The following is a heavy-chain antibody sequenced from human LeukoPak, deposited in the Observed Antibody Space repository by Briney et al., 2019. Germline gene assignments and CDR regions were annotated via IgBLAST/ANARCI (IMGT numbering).Heavy chain of an antibody. CDR3: ARTREDRLRWRTYYYYYMDV. J-gene: IGHJ6*03. Sequence: ASEALSLTCTVSGGFISRSDYYWGWIRQPPGKGLEWIGSVYYSGTTYYNPSLKSRLTISVDTSKNQFSLTLNSATAADTAVYYCARTREDRLRWRTYYYYYMDVWGKGTTVTVSS. CDR1: GGFISRSDYY. V-gene: IGHV4-39*01. D-gene: IGHD4-23*01. CDR2: VYYSGTT.